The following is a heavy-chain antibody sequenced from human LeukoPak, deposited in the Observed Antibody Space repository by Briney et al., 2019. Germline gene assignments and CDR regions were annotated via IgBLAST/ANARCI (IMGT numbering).Heavy chain of an antibody. J-gene: IGHJ4*02. CDR2: ISSSGSTI. D-gene: IGHD3-16*02. CDR3: ARSYGGAITGY. V-gene: IGHV3-48*03. Sequence: GGSLRLSCAASGFTFSSYEMNWVRQAPGKGLEWVSYISSSGSTIYYADSVKGRFTISRDNAKNSLYLQMNSLRAEDTAVYYCARSYGGAITGYRGQGTLVTVSS. CDR1: GFTFSSYE.